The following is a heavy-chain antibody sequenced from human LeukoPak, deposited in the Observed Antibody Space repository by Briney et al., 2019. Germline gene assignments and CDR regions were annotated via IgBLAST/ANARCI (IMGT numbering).Heavy chain of an antibody. CDR2: IYPADSDT. D-gene: IGHD2-15*01. CDR1: GYTFTNYW. CDR3: VRGFCSGGSCYDY. Sequence: GESLKISCKGSGYTFTNYWIGWVRQLPGKGLEWLGTIYPADSDTRDSPSFRGQVTISADKSINTAYLQWNSLKASDTAIYYCVRGFCSGGSCYDYWGQGTLVTVSS. J-gene: IGHJ4*02. V-gene: IGHV5-51*01.